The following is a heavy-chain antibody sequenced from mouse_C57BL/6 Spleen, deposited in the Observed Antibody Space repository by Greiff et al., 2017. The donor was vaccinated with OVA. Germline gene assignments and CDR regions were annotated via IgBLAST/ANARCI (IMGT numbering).Heavy chain of an antibody. J-gene: IGHJ1*03. CDR1: GFTFSDYG. CDR2: ISSGSSTI. Sequence: EVKLVESGGGLVKPGGSLKLSCAASGFTFSDYGMHWVRQAPEKGLEWVAYISSGSSTIYYADPVKGRFPISRDNAKNTLFLQMTSLRSEDTAMYYCARPWDWYFDVWGTGTTVTVSS. CDR3: ARPWDWYFDV. D-gene: IGHD4-1*01. V-gene: IGHV5-17*01.